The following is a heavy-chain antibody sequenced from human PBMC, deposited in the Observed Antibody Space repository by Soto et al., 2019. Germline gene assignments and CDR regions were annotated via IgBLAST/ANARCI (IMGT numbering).Heavy chain of an antibody. CDR3: AKGGGREGFFGNSFDP. D-gene: IGHD2-15*01. CDR2: IIPIFGTT. Sequence: QVQLVQSGAEVKKPGSSVKVSCKASGGTFSNYAITWVRQAPGQGLEWLGRIIPIFGTTDYARKFQGRVTITEDQSTTTGDTELSSLRSDDTAVYYCAKGGGREGFFGNSFDPWGQGTLVTVCS. V-gene: IGHV1-69*15. J-gene: IGHJ5*02. CDR1: GGTFSNYA.